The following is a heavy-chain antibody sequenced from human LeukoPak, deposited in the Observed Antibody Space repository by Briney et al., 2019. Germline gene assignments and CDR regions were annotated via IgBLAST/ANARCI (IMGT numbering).Heavy chain of an antibody. CDR3: ARDPPVGAAVPAEWYFDL. Sequence: SETLSLTCTVSGGSISSSSYYWGWIRQPPGKGLEWIGSIYYSGSTYYNPSLKSRVTISVDTSKNQFSLKLSSVTAADTAVYYCARDPPVGAAVPAEWYFDLWGRGTLVTVSS. CDR2: IYYSGST. CDR1: GGSISSSSYY. D-gene: IGHD6-13*01. J-gene: IGHJ2*01. V-gene: IGHV4-39*07.